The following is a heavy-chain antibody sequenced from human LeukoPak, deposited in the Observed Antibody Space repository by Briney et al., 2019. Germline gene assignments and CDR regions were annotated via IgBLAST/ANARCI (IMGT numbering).Heavy chain of an antibody. D-gene: IGHD3-22*01. CDR1: GYTFISYG. J-gene: IGHJ4*02. V-gene: IGHV1-18*01. CDR2: ISAYNGNT. CDR3: ARVSNYYDSSGYFDY. Sequence: GASVKVSCKASGYTFISYGISWVRQAPGQGLEWMGWISAYNGNTNYAQKLQGRVTMTTDTSTSTAYMELRSLRSDDTAVYYCARVSNYYDSSGYFDYWGQGTLVTVSS.